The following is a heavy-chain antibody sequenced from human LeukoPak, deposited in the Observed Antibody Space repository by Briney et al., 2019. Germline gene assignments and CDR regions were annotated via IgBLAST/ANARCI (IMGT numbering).Heavy chain of an antibody. CDR2: IYYRGST. CDR3: ARDNWDGYFDY. V-gene: IGHV4-59*01. D-gene: IGHD1-20*01. CDR1: GGSISSYY. Sequence: SETLSLTCTVSGGSISSYYWSWIRQPPGRGGEWIGYIYYRGSTNYNPSLKTRVTISVDTSKNQFSLKLSSVPAAATAVYYCARDNWDGYFDYWGQGTLVTVSS. J-gene: IGHJ4*02.